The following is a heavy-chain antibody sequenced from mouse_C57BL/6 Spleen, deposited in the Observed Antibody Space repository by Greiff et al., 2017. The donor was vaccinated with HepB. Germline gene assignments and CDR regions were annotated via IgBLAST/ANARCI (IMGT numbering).Heavy chain of an antibody. Sequence: VKLQQPGAELVRPGSSVKLSCKASGYTFTSYWMHWVKQRPIQGLEWIGNIDPSDSETHYNQKFKDKATLTVDKSSSTAYMQLSSLTSEDSAVYYCARELRLNYAMDYWGQGTSVTVSS. CDR3: ARELRLNYAMDY. J-gene: IGHJ4*01. V-gene: IGHV1-52*01. CDR1: GYTFTSYW. CDR2: IDPSDSET. D-gene: IGHD3-2*02.